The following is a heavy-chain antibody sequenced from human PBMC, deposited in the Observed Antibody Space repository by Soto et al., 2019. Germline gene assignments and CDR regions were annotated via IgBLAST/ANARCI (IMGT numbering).Heavy chain of an antibody. CDR2: IRSKANSYAT. Sequence: EVQLVESGGGLVQPGGSLKLSCAASGFTFSGSAMHWVRQASGKGLEWVGRIRSKANSYATAYAASVKGRFTISSDDSKNTAYLQMNSLKTEDTAVYYCIPSSVGATRDLDYWGQGTLVTVSS. CDR3: IPSSVGATRDLDY. D-gene: IGHD1-26*01. V-gene: IGHV3-73*01. J-gene: IGHJ4*02. CDR1: GFTFSGSA.